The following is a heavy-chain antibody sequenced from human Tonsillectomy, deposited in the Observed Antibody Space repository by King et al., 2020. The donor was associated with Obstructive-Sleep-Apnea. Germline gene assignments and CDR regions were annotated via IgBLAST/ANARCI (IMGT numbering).Heavy chain of an antibody. V-gene: IGHV1-69*09. CDR1: GGTFSSYA. D-gene: IGHD3-10*01. CDR2: IIPILGVI. Sequence: QLVQSGAEVKKPGSSVKVSCQASGGTFSSYAISWVRQAPGRGLEWMGRIIPILGVINYAQKFQDRVTITADKSTSTAYMELSSLRSEDTAVYYCASCLWFGELSPLGGMDVWGQGTTVTVSS. CDR3: ASCLWFGELSPLGGMDV. J-gene: IGHJ6*02.